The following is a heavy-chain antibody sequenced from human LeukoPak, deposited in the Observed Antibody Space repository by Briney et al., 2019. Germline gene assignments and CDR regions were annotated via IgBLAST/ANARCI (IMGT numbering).Heavy chain of an antibody. V-gene: IGHV3-23*01. D-gene: IGHD3-3*01. CDR1: RFTFSSYA. Sequence: GGSLRLSCAASRFTFSSYAMGWVRQAPGKGLEWVSAISGSGGSTYYADSVKGRFIISRDNSQNTVSLQVNNLRTEDTAFYYCAKTSLSDASGHYYYMDVWGKGTTVTVSS. CDR2: ISGSGGST. J-gene: IGHJ6*03. CDR3: AKTSLSDASGHYYYMDV.